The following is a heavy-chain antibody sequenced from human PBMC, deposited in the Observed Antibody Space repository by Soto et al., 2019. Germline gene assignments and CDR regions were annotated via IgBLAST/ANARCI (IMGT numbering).Heavy chain of an antibody. J-gene: IGHJ5*02. Sequence: ASVKVSCKASGYTFTSYGISWVRQAPGQGLEWMGWIDPNSGGTNYAQKIKGWVTMTRDTSISTAFMELSRLRSDDTAVYYCARGHYSSSTLALRNWFDPWGQGTLVTVSS. CDR1: GYTFTSYG. V-gene: IGHV1-2*04. CDR2: IDPNSGGT. CDR3: ARGHYSSSTLALRNWFDP. D-gene: IGHD6-6*01.